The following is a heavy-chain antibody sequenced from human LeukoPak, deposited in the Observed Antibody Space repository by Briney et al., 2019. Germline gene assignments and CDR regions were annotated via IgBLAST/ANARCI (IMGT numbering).Heavy chain of an antibody. CDR1: GFTFSSYS. J-gene: IGHJ3*02. CDR3: ARAYGDGYNYPAFDI. D-gene: IGHD5-24*01. CDR2: ISSSSTI. Sequence: GGSLRLSCAASGFTFSSYSMNWVRQAPGKGLEWVSYISSSSTIYYADSVKGRFTISRDNAKNSLYLQMNSLRAEDTAVYYCARAYGDGYNYPAFDIWGQGTMVTVSS. V-gene: IGHV3-48*01.